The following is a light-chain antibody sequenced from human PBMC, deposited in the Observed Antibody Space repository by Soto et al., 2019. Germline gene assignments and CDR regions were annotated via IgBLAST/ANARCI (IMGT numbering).Light chain of an antibody. CDR1: QSISSW. CDR3: RQCNRPSS. V-gene: IGKV1-5*01. CDR2: DAS. J-gene: IGKJ1*01. Sequence: DIQMTQSPSTLSASVGDRVTITCPASQSISSWLSWYQQKPGKAPKLLIYDASSLERGVPSRLDGSGAGTEFTRSVSTPQTDEVATHYCRQCNRPSSLGQGNKV.